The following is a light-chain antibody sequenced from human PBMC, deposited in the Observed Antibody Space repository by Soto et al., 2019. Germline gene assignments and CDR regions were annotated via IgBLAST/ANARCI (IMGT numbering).Light chain of an antibody. J-gene: IGLJ3*02. Sequence: QAVVTQPPSVSGAPGQRVTISCTGSSSNIGAGYDVHWYQQLPGTAPKLLIYGNSNRPSGVPDRFSGSKSGTSASLAITGLQAEDEADYYCQSFDSSPNGFWVFGGGTKVTVL. CDR3: QSFDSSPNGFWV. CDR1: SSNIGAGYD. V-gene: IGLV1-40*01. CDR2: GNS.